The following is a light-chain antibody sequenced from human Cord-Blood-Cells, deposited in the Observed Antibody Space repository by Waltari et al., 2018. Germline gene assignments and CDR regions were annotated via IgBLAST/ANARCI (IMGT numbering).Light chain of an antibody. CDR3: QQYDNLPLT. CDR2: DAS. CDR1: QAISNY. V-gene: IGKV1-33*01. Sequence: IPMTQSPSSLSASVGDRVTITCQASQAISNYLNWNQQKPRKAPKLLIYDASNSETGVPSRFSGSGSGTDFTFTIRSLQPEDIATYYWQQYDNLPLTFGGGTKVENK. J-gene: IGKJ4*01.